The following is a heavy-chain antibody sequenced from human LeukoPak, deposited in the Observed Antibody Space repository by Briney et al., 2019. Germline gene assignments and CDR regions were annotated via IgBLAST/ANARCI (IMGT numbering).Heavy chain of an antibody. V-gene: IGHV3-13*01. CDR1: GFTFSSYD. Sequence: GSLRLSCAASGFTFSSYDMHWVRQATGKGLEWVSAIGTAGDTYYPGSVKGRFTISRENAKNSLYLQVNSLRAGDTAVYYCARAYCSGGSCYSGFWFDPWGQGTLVTVSS. D-gene: IGHD2-15*01. CDR3: ARAYCSGGSCYSGFWFDP. CDR2: IGTAGDT. J-gene: IGHJ5*02.